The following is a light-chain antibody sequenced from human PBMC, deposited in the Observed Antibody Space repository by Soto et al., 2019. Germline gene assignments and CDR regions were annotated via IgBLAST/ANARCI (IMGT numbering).Light chain of an antibody. CDR2: GNN. J-gene: IGLJ2*01. V-gene: IGLV1-40*01. CDR1: SSNIGAGYH. Sequence: QSVLTQPPSVSGAPGQRVTISCTGSSSNIGAGYHVHWYQHLPGTAPKLLICGNNNRPSGVPDRFSASTSGTSASLAITELQAEDEADYYCQSYDSSLSGYVVFGGGTKLTVL. CDR3: QSYDSSLSGYVV.